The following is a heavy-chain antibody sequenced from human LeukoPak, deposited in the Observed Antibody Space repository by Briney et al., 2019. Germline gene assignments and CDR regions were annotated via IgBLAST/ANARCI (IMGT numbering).Heavy chain of an antibody. Sequence: SQTLSLTCAVSGGSISSGGYSWRWIRQPPGKGLEWIGYIYHSGSTYYNPSLKSRVTISVDRSENQFSLTLSSVTAADTAVYYCASSQKDDFWSGYPSYYYYYGMDVWGQGTTVTVSS. D-gene: IGHD3-3*01. CDR1: GGSISSGGYS. CDR2: IYHSGST. V-gene: IGHV4-30-2*01. CDR3: ASSQKDDFWSGYPSYYYYYGMDV. J-gene: IGHJ6*02.